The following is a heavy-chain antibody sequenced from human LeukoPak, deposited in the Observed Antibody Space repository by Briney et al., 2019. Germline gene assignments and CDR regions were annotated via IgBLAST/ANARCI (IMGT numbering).Heavy chain of an antibody. J-gene: IGHJ3*02. V-gene: IGHV4-34*01. CDR3: ARSPVDYSSSDHAFDI. CDR2: INHSGST. D-gene: IGHD6-6*01. Sequence: PSETLSLTCAVYGGSFSGYYWSWIRQPPGKGLEWIGEINHSGSTNYNPSLKSRVTISVDTSKRQFSLKLTSMTSADTAVYYCARSPVDYSSSDHAFDIWGQGTMVTVSS. CDR1: GGSFSGYY.